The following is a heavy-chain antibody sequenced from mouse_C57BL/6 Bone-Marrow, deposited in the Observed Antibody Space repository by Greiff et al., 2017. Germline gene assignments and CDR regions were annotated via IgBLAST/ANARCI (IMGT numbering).Heavy chain of an antibody. CDR2: IYPGDGDT. D-gene: IGHD2-10*01. CDR1: GYAFSSYW. J-gene: IGHJ3*01. V-gene: IGHV1-80*01. CDR3: ARSYSCAY. Sequence: VKLQESGAELVKPGASVKISCKASGYAFSSYWMNWVKQRPGKGLEWIGQIYPGDGDTNYNGKFKGKATLTADKSSSTAYMQLSSLTSEDSAVXFCARSYSCAYWGQGTLVTVSA.